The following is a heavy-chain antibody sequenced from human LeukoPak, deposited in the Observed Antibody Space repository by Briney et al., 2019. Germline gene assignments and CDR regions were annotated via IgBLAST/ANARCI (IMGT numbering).Heavy chain of an antibody. J-gene: IGHJ4*02. D-gene: IGHD5-24*01. CDR2: IKQDGSEK. CDR3: AKAEDD. CDR1: GFTFSSYS. V-gene: IGHV3-7*01. Sequence: GGSLRLSCAASGFTFSSYSMNWVRQAPGKGLEWVANIKQDGSEKYYVDSVKGRFTISRDNAKNSLYLQMNSLRAEDTAVYYCAKAEDDWGQGTLVTVSS.